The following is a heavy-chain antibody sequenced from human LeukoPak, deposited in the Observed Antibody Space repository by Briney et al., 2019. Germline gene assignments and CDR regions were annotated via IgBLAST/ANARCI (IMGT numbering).Heavy chain of an antibody. CDR1: GGSISSYY. CDR2: IYYSGST. CDR3: ATFGSGNWYFDL. D-gene: IGHD3-10*01. V-gene: IGHV4-59*01. Sequence: SETLSLTCTVSGGSISSYYWSWIRQPPGKGLEWIGYIYYSGSTNYNPSLKSRVSISVDTSKNQFSLKLSSVTAADTAVYYCATFGSGNWYFDLWGRGTLVTVSS. J-gene: IGHJ2*01.